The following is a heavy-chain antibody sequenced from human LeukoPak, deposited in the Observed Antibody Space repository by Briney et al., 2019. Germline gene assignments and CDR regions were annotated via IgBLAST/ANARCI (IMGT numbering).Heavy chain of an antibody. Sequence: PGGSLRLSCAASGFTFSSYAMSWIRQAPGKGLEWVSSISPSGDVTFYTDSVKGRFTFFRDNSRNTLSLLMNSLTADDTAVYYCARGAWSSPIDCWGQGTLVTVSS. CDR2: ISPSGDVT. CDR3: ARGAWSSPIDC. J-gene: IGHJ4*02. CDR1: GFTFSSYA. D-gene: IGHD2-8*01. V-gene: IGHV3-23*01.